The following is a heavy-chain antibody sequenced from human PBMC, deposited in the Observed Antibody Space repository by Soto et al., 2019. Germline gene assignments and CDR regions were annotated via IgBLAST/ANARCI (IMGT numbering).Heavy chain of an antibody. Sequence: GGSLRLSCAASGFTFTSYSMNWFRQAPGKGLEWVSYISNDDIYYADSLRGRLTVSRDNAKSTLFLQMDSLRDEDTAVYYCVRDHDWGFYXWGQATLVTVSX. CDR1: GFTFTSYS. CDR2: ISNDDI. J-gene: IGHJ4*02. D-gene: IGHD3-9*01. CDR3: VRDHDWGFYX. V-gene: IGHV3-48*02.